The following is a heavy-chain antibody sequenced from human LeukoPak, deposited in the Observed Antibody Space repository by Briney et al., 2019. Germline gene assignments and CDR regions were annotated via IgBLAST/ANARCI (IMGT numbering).Heavy chain of an antibody. J-gene: IGHJ4*02. V-gene: IGHV1-46*04. CDR2: INPYSGAT. Sequence: ASVKVSCKASGYTFTNYHIHWVRQAPGQGLEWMGIINPYSGATTYVQKLQDRVTMTRDTSTSTVYMELSSLRSEDTAVYYCARDTFFYDSGSHCWGQGTLVTVSS. D-gene: IGHD3-10*01. CDR1: GYTFTNYH. CDR3: ARDTFFYDSGSHC.